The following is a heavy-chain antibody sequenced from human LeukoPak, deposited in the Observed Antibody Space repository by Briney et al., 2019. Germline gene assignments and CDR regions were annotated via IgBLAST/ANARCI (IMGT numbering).Heavy chain of an antibody. CDR2: IYSHGAT. V-gene: IGHV3-53*01. CDR3: ATYNNGLHFFDY. D-gene: IGHD1-14*01. J-gene: IGHJ4*02. Sequence: PGGSLRLSCAASGFTVSYNHMSWVRQAPGKGLEWVSLIYSHGATDYADSVKGRFTISRDTSKNTLYLQMSSLRAEDTAVYFCATYNNGLHFFDYWGQGTLVTVSS. CDR1: GFTVSYNH.